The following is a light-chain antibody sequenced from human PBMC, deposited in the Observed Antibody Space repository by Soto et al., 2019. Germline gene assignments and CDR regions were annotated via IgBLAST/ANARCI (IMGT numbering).Light chain of an antibody. CDR2: EVS. V-gene: IGLV2-14*01. J-gene: IGLJ3*02. CDR3: SSYTTTSTT. CDR1: SSDVGGYDY. Sequence: QSALTQPASVSGSPGQSITISCTGTSSDVGGYDYVSWYQQHPAKTPKLIIFEVSNRPSGIPDRYSASKSGNTASLTISGLQAEDEAHYYCSSYTTTSTTFGGGTKLTVL.